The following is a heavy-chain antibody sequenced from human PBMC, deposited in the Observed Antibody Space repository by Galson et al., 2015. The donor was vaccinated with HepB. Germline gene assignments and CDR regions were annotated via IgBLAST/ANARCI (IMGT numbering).Heavy chain of an antibody. D-gene: IGHD2-15*01. V-gene: IGHV1-2*06. J-gene: IGHJ5*02. CDR1: GYTFTGYY. Sequence: SVKVSCKASGYTFTGYYMHWVRQAPGQGLEWMGRINPNSGGTNYAQKFQGRVTMTRDTSISTAYMELSRLRSDDTAVYYCARDGGTYSSGGSCKTNNWFDPWGQGTLVTVSS. CDR3: ARDGGTYSSGGSCKTNNWFDP. CDR2: INPNSGGT.